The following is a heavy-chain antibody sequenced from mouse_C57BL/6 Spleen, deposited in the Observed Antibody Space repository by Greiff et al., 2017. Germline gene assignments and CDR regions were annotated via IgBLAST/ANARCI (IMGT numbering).Heavy chain of an antibody. D-gene: IGHD1-1*01. Sequence: VHLVESGAELAKPGASVKLSCKASGYTFTSYWMHWVKQRPGQGLEWIGYINPSSGYTKYNQKFKDKATLTADKSSSTAYMQLSSLTYEDSAVYYCASPYYYGSSYDWYFDVWGTGTTVTVAS. V-gene: IGHV1-7*01. CDR3: ASPYYYGSSYDWYFDV. CDR2: INPSSGYT. CDR1: GYTFTSYW. J-gene: IGHJ1*03.